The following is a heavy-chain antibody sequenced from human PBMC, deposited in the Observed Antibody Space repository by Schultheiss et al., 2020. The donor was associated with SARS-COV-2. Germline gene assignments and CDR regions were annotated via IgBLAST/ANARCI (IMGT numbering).Heavy chain of an antibody. Sequence: GGSLRLSCAASGFTFSSYSMNWVRQAPGKGLEWVSTITGSGSGTYYADSLKGRFTISRDNAKNSLYLQMNSLRAEDTAVYYCARVAMTTVTELDYWGQGTLVTVSS. CDR3: ARVAMTTVTELDY. D-gene: IGHD4-17*01. J-gene: IGHJ4*02. V-gene: IGHV3-21*01. CDR1: GFTFSSYS. CDR2: ITGSGSGT.